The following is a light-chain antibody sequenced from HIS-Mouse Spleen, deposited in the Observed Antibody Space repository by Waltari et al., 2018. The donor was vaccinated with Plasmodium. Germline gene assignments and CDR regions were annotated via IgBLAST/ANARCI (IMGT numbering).Light chain of an antibody. V-gene: IGLV3-10*01. Sequence: SYELTQPPSVSVSPGQTARITCSGAALPKKYAYWYQQKSGQAPVLVIYEASKRPPGIPERFSGSSSGTMATLTISGAQVEDEADYYCYSTDSSGNHRVFGGGTKLTVL. CDR1: ALPKKY. CDR2: EAS. J-gene: IGLJ3*02. CDR3: YSTDSSGNHRV.